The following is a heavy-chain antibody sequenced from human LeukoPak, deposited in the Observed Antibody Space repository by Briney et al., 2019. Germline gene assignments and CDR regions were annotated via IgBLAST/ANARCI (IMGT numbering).Heavy chain of an antibody. D-gene: IGHD3-10*01. V-gene: IGHV4-59*01. J-gene: IGHJ2*01. CDR1: GGSISSYY. CDR2: IYYSGST. Sequence: SETLSLTCTVSGGSISSYYWSWIRQPPGKGLEWIGYIYYSGSTNYNPSLKSRVTISVDTSKNQFSLKLSSVTAADTAVYYCARDGPITMVRGVSKYWYFDLWGRGTLVTASS. CDR3: ARDGPITMVRGVSKYWYFDL.